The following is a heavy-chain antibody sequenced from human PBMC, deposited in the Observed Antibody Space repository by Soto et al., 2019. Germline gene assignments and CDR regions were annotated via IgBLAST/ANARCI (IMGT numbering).Heavy chain of an antibody. CDR2: IYYSGST. Sequence: SETLSLTCTVSGGSISSYYWSWIRQPPGKGLEWIGYIYYSGSTNYNPSLKSRVTISVDTSKNQFSLKLSSVTAADTAVYYCARVNFGYDYWRGYSYGDFDYWGQGTLVTVSS. CDR1: GGSISSYY. J-gene: IGHJ4*02. CDR3: ARVNFGYDYWRGYSYGDFDY. D-gene: IGHD5-18*01. V-gene: IGHV4-59*01.